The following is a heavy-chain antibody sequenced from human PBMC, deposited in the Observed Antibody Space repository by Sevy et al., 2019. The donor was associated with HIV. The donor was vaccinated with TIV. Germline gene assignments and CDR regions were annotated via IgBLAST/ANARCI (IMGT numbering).Heavy chain of an antibody. J-gene: IGHJ6*02. CDR2: ISYDGSHE. Sequence: GGSLRLSCAVSGFTINSYAVNWVRQAPGKGLGWVAGISYDGSHEYYADSVKGRFTISRDSSKNTLYLQMNSLRPEDTAVYYCARDLGYCLKSVFHASGMDVWGPGTTVTVS. CDR1: GFTINSYA. V-gene: IGHV3-30-3*01. D-gene: IGHD2-8*01. CDR3: ARDLGYCLKSVFHASGMDV.